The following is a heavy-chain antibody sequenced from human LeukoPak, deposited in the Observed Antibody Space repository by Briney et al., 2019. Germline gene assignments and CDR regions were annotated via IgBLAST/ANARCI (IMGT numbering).Heavy chain of an antibody. Sequence: NTSQTLSLTCTVSGVSISSGGYYWSWIRQHPGKGLEWIGYIYYSGSTYYNPSLKSRVTISVDTSKNQFSLKLSSVTAADTAVYYCARVPGDSSGYCFDYWGQGTLVTVSS. CDR2: IYYSGST. V-gene: IGHV4-31*03. D-gene: IGHD3-22*01. J-gene: IGHJ4*02. CDR1: GVSISSGGYY. CDR3: ARVPGDSSGYCFDY.